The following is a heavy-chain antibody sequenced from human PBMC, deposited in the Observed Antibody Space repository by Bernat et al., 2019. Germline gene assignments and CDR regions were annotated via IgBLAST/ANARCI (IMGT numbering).Heavy chain of an antibody. Sequence: QVQLVQSGAEVKKPGASVKVSCKASGYTFTGYYMHWVRQAPGQGLEWMGWINPNSGGTNYAQKFQGWVTMTRDTSISTAYMELSRLGSDDTAVYYCARGDRNGQQLVSFDPWGQGTLVTVSS. V-gene: IGHV1-2*04. J-gene: IGHJ5*02. CDR3: ARGDRNGQQLVSFDP. D-gene: IGHD6-6*01. CDR2: INPNSGGT. CDR1: GYTFTGYY.